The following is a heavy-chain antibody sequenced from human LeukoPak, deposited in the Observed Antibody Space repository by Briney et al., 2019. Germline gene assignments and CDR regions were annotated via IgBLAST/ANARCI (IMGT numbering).Heavy chain of an antibody. D-gene: IGHD2-15*01. Sequence: SETLSLTCAVYGGSFSGYYWNWIRQPPGKGLEWIGEVDYSGSTKYNPSLKSRATISVDTSKNQFSLKRTSVTAADTALYYCARYCSGSDCKVGLYWGQGTLVTVSS. CDR3: ARYCSGSDCKVGLY. J-gene: IGHJ4*02. CDR2: VDYSGST. CDR1: GGSFSGYY. V-gene: IGHV4-34*01.